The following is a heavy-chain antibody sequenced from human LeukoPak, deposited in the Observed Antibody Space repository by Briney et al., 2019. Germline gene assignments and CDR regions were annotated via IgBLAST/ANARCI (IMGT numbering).Heavy chain of an antibody. Sequence: PSETLSLTCTVSGGSISSSSYYWGWIPQPPGKGLEWIGSIYYSGSTYYNPSLKSRVTISVDTSKNQFSLKLSSVTAADTAVYYCARPAHGGNSGDYWGQGTLVTISS. J-gene: IGHJ4*02. CDR2: IYYSGST. D-gene: IGHD4-23*01. CDR3: ARPAHGGNSGDY. V-gene: IGHV4-39*01. CDR1: GGSISSSSYY.